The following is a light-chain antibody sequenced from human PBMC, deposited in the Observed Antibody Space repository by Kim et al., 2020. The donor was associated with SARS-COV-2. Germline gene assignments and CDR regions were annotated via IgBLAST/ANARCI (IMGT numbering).Light chain of an antibody. CDR2: GAS. Sequence: SASVGDRVTITCRASQNIKIYLSWYQQKPGQAPKLLIYGASSSQSGVPSRFSDSGSGTDFTLTISSLQPEDSAVYYCQQSYIIPFTFGQGTKLEI. CDR3: QQSYIIPFT. J-gene: IGKJ2*01. CDR1: QNIKIY. V-gene: IGKV1-39*01.